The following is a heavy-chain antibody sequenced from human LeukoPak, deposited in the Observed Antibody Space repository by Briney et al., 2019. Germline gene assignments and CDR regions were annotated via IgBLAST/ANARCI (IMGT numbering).Heavy chain of an antibody. J-gene: IGHJ3*02. CDR3: ARDVRPSYYYDSSGYQWAFDI. Sequence: ASVKVSCKASGYTFTSYHMHWVRQAPGQGLEWMGIINPSGGSTSYAQRFQGRVTMTRDTSTSTVYMELSSLGSDDTAVYYCARDVRPSYYYDSSGYQWAFDIWGQGTMVTVSS. CDR1: GYTFTSYH. CDR2: INPSGGST. V-gene: IGHV1-46*01. D-gene: IGHD3-22*01.